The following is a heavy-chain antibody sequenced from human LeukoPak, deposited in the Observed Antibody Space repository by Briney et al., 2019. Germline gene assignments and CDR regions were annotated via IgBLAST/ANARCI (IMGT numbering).Heavy chain of an antibody. Sequence: SETLSLTCTLSGGSISSSSYYWGWIRQPPGKGLEWIGSIYYSGSTYYNPSLKSRVTISVDTSKNQFSLKLSSVTAADTAVYYCARGPYGSGSQTFDYWGQGTLVTVSS. J-gene: IGHJ4*02. V-gene: IGHV4-39*07. CDR3: ARGPYGSGSQTFDY. CDR2: IYYSGST. D-gene: IGHD3-10*01. CDR1: GGSISSSSYY.